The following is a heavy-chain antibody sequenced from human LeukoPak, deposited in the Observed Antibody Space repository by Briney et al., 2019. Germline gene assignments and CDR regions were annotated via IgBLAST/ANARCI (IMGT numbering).Heavy chain of an antibody. V-gene: IGHV3-30*18. CDR1: GFTFSNYA. J-gene: IGHJ4*02. CDR3: AKDWGYASGTYLTY. CDR2: TSKDGTDK. D-gene: IGHD3-10*01. Sequence: PGRSLRLSCAASGFTFSNYAMHWVRQAPGKGLEWVAVTSKDGTDKYHTDSVKGRFTISRDNSKSTLYLQMNSLRAEDTAVYYCAKDWGYASGTYLTYWGQGTLVTVSS.